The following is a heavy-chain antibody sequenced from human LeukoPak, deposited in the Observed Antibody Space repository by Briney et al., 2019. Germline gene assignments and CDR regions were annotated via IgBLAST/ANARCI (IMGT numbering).Heavy chain of an antibody. CDR3: ARGYGDDGIDFYYMDV. Sequence: GGSLRLSCAASGFTFSNYWMSWVRQAPGKGLEWVASIHQHGNEKYFVDSVRGRFTISRDNAKNSLYLQMSSLRAEDTAVYYCARGYGDDGIDFYYMDVWGKGTTVTVSS. J-gene: IGHJ6*03. CDR1: GFTFSNYW. V-gene: IGHV3-7*01. CDR2: IHQHGNEK. D-gene: IGHD4-17*01.